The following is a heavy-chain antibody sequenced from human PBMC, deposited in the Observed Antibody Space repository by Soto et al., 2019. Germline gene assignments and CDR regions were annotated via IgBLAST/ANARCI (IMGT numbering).Heavy chain of an antibody. CDR3: ARGWWLKAIYITSNIDY. V-gene: IGHV4-34*01. D-gene: IGHD2-8*02. Sequence: SETLSLTCAVYGGSFSGYYWSWIRQPPGKGLEWIGEINHSGSTNYNPSLKSRVTISVDTSKNQFSLKLSSVTAADTAVYYCARGWWLKAIYITSNIDYWGQGTPVTVSS. J-gene: IGHJ4*02. CDR1: GGSFSGYY. CDR2: INHSGST.